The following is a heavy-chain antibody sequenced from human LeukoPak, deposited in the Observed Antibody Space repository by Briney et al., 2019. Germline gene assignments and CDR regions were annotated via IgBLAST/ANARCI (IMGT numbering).Heavy chain of an antibody. CDR2: ISYDGSNK. V-gene: IGHV3-30*04. D-gene: IGHD2-21*02. CDR3: AKDSLHIVVVTARGDYYMDV. CDR1: GFTLSSYA. Sequence: PGGSLRLSCAASGFTLSSYAIHWVRQAPAKGLEWVAVISYDGSNKYYADSVKGRFTISRDNSKNTLYLQMKSLRAEDTAVYYCAKDSLHIVVVTARGDYYMDVWGKGTTVTISS. J-gene: IGHJ6*03.